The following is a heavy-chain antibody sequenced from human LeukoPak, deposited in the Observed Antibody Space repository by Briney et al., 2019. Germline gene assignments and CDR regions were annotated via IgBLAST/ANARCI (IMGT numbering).Heavy chain of an antibody. CDR3: ARVGSSSPFDY. V-gene: IGHV3-48*01. J-gene: IGHJ4*02. CDR2: IRGNSETI. Sequence: PGGSLRLSCTASGFIFSNYGMNWVRQAPGKGLEWISYIRGNSETIHYADSVKGRFTISRDNSKNTLYLQMNSLRAEDTAVYYCARVGSSSPFDYWGQGTLVTVSS. D-gene: IGHD6-6*01. CDR1: GFIFSNYG.